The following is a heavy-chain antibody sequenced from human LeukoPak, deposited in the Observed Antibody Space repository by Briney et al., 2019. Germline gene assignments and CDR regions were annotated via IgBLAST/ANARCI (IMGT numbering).Heavy chain of an antibody. CDR1: GFTFSSYG. D-gene: IGHD6-19*01. CDR3: ATKSASGWYSRY. CDR2: ISYDGSNK. V-gene: IGHV3-30*03. Sequence: GGSLRLSCAASGFTFSSYGMHWVRQAPGKGLEWVAVISYDGSNKYYADSVKGRFTISRDNYKNTLYLQMNSLRVEDTAVYHCATKSASGWYSRYWGQGTLVTVYS. J-gene: IGHJ4*02.